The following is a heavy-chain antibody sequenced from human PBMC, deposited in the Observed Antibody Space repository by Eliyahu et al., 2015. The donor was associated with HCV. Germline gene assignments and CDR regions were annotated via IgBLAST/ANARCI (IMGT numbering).Heavy chain of an antibody. Sequence: QVQLQESGPGLVKPSETLSLTCTVSGGSISSYYWSWIRQPPGKGLEWIGYIYYSGSTNYNPSLKSRVTISVDTSKNQFSLKLSSVTAADTAVYYCARFQSSGLYYFDYWGQGTLVTVSS. CDR2: IYYSGST. V-gene: IGHV4-59*01. J-gene: IGHJ4*02. CDR3: ARFQSSGLYYFDY. D-gene: IGHD3-22*01. CDR1: GGSISSYY.